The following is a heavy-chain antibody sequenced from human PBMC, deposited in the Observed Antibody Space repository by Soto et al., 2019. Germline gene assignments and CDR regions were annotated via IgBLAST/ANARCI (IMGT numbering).Heavy chain of an antibody. V-gene: IGHV3-33*06. CDR3: GKVRGGGAVVPDY. Sequence: QVQLVESGGGVVQPGRSLRLSCAASGFSFTTYGMHWVRQAPGEGLEWVAVIWYDGSNKYYADSVKGRFTISRDTSKNTKNLQMKGRGGEETGVFYGGKVRGGGAVVPDYWGQGTLVTVSS. CDR2: IWYDGSNK. D-gene: IGHD2-21*01. CDR1: GFSFTTYG. J-gene: IGHJ4*02.